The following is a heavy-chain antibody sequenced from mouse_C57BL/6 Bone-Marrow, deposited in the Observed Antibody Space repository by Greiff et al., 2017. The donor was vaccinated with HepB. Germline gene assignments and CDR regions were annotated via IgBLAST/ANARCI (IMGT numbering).Heavy chain of an antibody. CDR2: IDPETGGT. CDR3: TSDYYGSSSVV. V-gene: IGHV1-15*01. J-gene: IGHJ1*03. CDR1: GYTFTDYE. D-gene: IGHD1-1*01. Sequence: VQRVESGAELVRPGASVTLSCKASGYTFTDYEMHWVKQTPVHGLEWIGAIDPETGGTAYNQKFKGKAILTADKSSSTAYMELRSLTSEDSAVYYCTSDYYGSSSVVWGTGTTVTVSS.